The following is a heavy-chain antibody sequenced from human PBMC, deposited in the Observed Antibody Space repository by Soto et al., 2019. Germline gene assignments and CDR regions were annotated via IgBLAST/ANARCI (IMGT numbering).Heavy chain of an antibody. CDR3: VREPMPMVGATTLFPY. J-gene: IGHJ4*02. D-gene: IGHD1-26*01. Sequence: PGGSLRLSCTASGFSFSTYSMHWVRQGPGKGLEWVSYLSSTSATIYYADSVKGRFTISRDNAKNSLYLQMNSLRDEDSAVYYCVREPMPMVGATTLFPYWGQGTLVTSSS. CDR1: GFSFSTYS. CDR2: LSSTSATI. V-gene: IGHV3-48*02.